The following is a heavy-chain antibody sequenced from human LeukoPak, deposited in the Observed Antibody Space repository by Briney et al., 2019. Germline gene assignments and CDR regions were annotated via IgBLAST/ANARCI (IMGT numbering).Heavy chain of an antibody. J-gene: IGHJ3*02. CDR2: IYYSGST. D-gene: IGHD1-26*01. CDR3: ASTRRSGTYLEAFDI. CDR1: GDSIRSSSYY. V-gene: IGHV4-39*01. Sequence: SETLSLTCSVSGDSIRSSSYYWGWIRQPPGKGLEWIGSIYYSGSTYYNPSLKNRATISVDTSKSQFSLKLTSVTAADTAVFYCASTRRSGTYLEAFDIWGQGTMVTISS.